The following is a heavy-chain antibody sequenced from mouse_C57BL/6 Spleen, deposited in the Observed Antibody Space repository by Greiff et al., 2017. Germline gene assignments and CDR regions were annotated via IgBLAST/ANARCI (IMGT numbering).Heavy chain of an antibody. CDR1: GYTFTTYP. CDR3: ARSLYYDGSSYWYFDV. D-gene: IGHD1-1*01. J-gene: IGHJ1*03. Sequence: QVQLQQSGAELVKPGASVKMSCKASGYTFTTYPIEWMKQNHGKSLEWIGNFHPYNDDTKYNEKFKGKATLTVEKSSSTVYLELSRLTSDDSAVYYCARSLYYDGSSYWYFDVWGTGTTVTVSS. V-gene: IGHV1-47*01. CDR2: FHPYNDDT.